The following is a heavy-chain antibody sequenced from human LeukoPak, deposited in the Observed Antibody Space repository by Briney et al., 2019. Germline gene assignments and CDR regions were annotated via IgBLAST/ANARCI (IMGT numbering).Heavy chain of an antibody. CDR1: GFTFSSYS. V-gene: IGHV3-21*01. CDR2: ISSSSSYI. D-gene: IGHD6-19*01. J-gene: IGHJ4*02. CDR3: AKVLHSSGAFDY. Sequence: GGSLRLSCAASGFTFSSYSMNWVRQAPGKGLEWVSSISSSSSYIYYADSVKGRFTISRDNAKNSLYLQMNSLRAEDMAVYYCAKVLHSSGAFDYWGQGTLVTVSS.